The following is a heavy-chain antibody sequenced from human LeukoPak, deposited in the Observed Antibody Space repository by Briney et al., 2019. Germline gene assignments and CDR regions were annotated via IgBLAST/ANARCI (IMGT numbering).Heavy chain of an antibody. CDR1: GFTFSSYD. Sequence: GGSLRLSCAVSGFTFSSYDMHWVRQPTGKGLEWVSAIGALGDTDYPDSVKGRFTISRENAKNSLYLQMNNLRAGDTAVYYCARGRNSNYYDSSGYYPYWGQGTLVTVSS. J-gene: IGHJ4*02. V-gene: IGHV3-13*01. CDR2: IGALGDT. D-gene: IGHD3-22*01. CDR3: ARGRNSNYYDSSGYYPY.